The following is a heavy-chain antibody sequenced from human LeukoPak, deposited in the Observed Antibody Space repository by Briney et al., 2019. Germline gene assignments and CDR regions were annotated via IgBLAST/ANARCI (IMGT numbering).Heavy chain of an antibody. Sequence: ASVKVSCKASGYIFINYHINWVRQATGQGPEWMGWINPNNGDSGYAQKFQGRVTITRDTSISAAYMELRSLTSEDTAVYFCARTTSLTASGYDYWGQGTLVTVSS. J-gene: IGHJ4*02. D-gene: IGHD4-17*01. CDR2: INPNNGDS. CDR1: GYIFINYH. V-gene: IGHV1-8*03. CDR3: ARTTSLTASGYDY.